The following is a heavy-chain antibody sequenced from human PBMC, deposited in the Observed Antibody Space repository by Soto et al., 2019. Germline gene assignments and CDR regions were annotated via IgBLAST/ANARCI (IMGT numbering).Heavy chain of an antibody. V-gene: IGHV5-10-1*01. J-gene: IGHJ4*02. CDR2: IDPSDSYI. CDR1: GYSFTSYW. CDR3: ARQDRIAAGGRPINNAD. Sequence: PGESLKISCKGSGYSFTSYWISWVRQLPGKGLEWMGRIDPSDSYINYSPSFQGHVTISADKSISTAYLQWSSLKASDTAMYYCARQDRIAAGGRPINNADWGQGTLVTVSS. D-gene: IGHD6-13*01.